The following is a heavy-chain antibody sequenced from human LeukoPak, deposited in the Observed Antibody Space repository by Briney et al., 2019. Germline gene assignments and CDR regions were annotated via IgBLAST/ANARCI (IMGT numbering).Heavy chain of an antibody. CDR3: AKIGRGPSPFDY. D-gene: IGHD3-10*01. V-gene: IGHV3-23*01. CDR1: GFIFSSLA. Sequence: GGSLRLSCAASGFIFSSLAMSWVRQAPGKGLEWVSAIRGSDNTTYYADSVKGRFTISRDNSKNTLYLQMNSLRAEDTALYYCAKIGRGPSPFDYWGQGILVTVSS. CDR2: IRGSDNTT. J-gene: IGHJ4*02.